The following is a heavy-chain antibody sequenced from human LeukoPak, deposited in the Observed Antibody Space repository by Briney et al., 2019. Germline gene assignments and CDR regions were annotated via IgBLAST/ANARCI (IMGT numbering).Heavy chain of an antibody. D-gene: IGHD2-2*01. CDR1: GFSFSNYW. CDR3: ARVFPSRHYCSSTSCYFDH. J-gene: IGHJ4*02. Sequence: LRLTCAASGFSFSNYWMTWLRQPPGKGLEWIGYIYYSGSTYYNPSLKSRVTISVDTSKNQFSLKLSSVTAADTAVYYCARVFPSRHYCSSTSCYFDHWGQGTLVTVSS. V-gene: IGHV4-30-4*01. CDR2: IYYSGST.